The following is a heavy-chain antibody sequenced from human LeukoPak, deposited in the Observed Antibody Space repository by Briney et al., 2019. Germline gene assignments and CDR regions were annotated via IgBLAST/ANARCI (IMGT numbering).Heavy chain of an antibody. V-gene: IGHV1-8*02. J-gene: IGHJ4*02. CDR3: ARVEYISGYSHVY. CDR2: MNPNSGNT. D-gene: IGHD3-22*01. CDR1: GGTFSSYA. Sequence: ASVKVSCKASGGTFSSYAISWVRQATGQGLEWMGWMNPNSGNTGYAQKFQGRVTMTRNIFISTAYMELSSLRSEDAAVYYCARVEYISGYSHVYWGQGTLVTVFS.